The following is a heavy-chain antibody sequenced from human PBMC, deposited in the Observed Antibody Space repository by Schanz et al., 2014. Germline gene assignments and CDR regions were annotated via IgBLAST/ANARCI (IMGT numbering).Heavy chain of an antibody. CDR3: VREESYYGAGSYRY. CDR1: GFSFNNYG. D-gene: IGHD3-10*01. V-gene: IGHV3-48*04. J-gene: IGHJ4*02. CDR2: IS. Sequence: EVQLVESGGGLVQPGGSLRLSCAASGFSFNNYGLNWVRQAPGKGLEWVAAISYYADSVKGRFTISRDNAKNSLYLQMNSLRAEDTSVYHCVREESYYGAGSYRYWGPGTLVTVSS.